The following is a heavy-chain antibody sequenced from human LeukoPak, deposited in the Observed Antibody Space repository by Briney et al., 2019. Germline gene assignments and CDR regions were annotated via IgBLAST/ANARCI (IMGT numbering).Heavy chain of an antibody. D-gene: IGHD3-22*01. CDR3: ARRQYYDITAFDY. CDR2: IDPSDSET. Sequence: GESLKISCKGSGYSFTNFWIGWVRQMPGKGLEWMGIIDPSDSETRYSPSFQGQVTISADKSISTANLQWSSLKASDTAMYYCARRQYYDITAFDYWGQGTLVTVSS. CDR1: GYSFTNFW. J-gene: IGHJ4*02. V-gene: IGHV5-51*01.